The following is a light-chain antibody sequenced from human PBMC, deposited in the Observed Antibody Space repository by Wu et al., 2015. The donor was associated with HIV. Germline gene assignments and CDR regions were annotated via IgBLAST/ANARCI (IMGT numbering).Light chain of an antibody. CDR3: QQYNKWPPS. V-gene: IGKV3-15*01. CDR2: RAS. Sequence: EIVMTQSPATLSVSPGKRATLSCRASQSVGSDLAWYQQKPGQAPRLLVYRASTRATGVPARFSGSGSGTEFTLTISSLQSEDFAVYFCQQYNKWPPSFGQGTKLEIK. CDR1: QSVGSD. J-gene: IGKJ2*03.